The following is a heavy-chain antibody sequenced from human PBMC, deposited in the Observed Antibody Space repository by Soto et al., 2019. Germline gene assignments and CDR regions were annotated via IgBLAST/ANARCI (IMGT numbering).Heavy chain of an antibody. J-gene: IGHJ5*02. V-gene: IGHV3-21*01. CDR3: ARRYCSSTSCYDPYNWFDP. CDR1: GFTFSSYS. D-gene: IGHD2-2*01. Sequence: GGSLRLSCAASGFTFSSYSMNWVRQAPGKGLEWVSSISSSSSYIYYADSVKGRFTISRDNAKNSLYLQMNSLRAEDTAVYYCARRYCSSTSCYDPYNWFDPWGQGTLVTVSS. CDR2: ISSSSSYI.